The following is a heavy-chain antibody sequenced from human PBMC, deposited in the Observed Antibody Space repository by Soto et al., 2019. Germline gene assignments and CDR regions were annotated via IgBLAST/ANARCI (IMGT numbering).Heavy chain of an antibody. V-gene: IGHV4-34*01. J-gene: IGHJ3*02. CDR3: ARREGQLAAFDI. Sequence: SETLSLTCAVYGGSFSGYYWSWIRQPPGKGLEWIGEINHSGSTNYNPSLKSRVTISVDTSKNQFSLKLSSVTAADTAVYYCARREGQLAAFDIWGQGTLVT. D-gene: IGHD6-13*01. CDR1: GGSFSGYY. CDR2: INHSGST.